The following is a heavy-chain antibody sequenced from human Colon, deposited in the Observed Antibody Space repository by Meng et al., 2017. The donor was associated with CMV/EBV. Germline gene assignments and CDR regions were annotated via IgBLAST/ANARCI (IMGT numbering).Heavy chain of an antibody. D-gene: IGHD6-13*01. V-gene: IGHV4-61*01. J-gene: IGHJ5*02. CDR1: GGSVSSGSYY. Sequence: SGGSVSSGSYYWSWIRQPPGKGLEWIGYFHYSGRTNYNPSLKSRVTISLDTAKNQFSLKLSSVTAADTAVYYCARGPAYSSSPYFFDPWGQGTLVTVSS. CDR2: FHYSGRT. CDR3: ARGPAYSSSPYFFDP.